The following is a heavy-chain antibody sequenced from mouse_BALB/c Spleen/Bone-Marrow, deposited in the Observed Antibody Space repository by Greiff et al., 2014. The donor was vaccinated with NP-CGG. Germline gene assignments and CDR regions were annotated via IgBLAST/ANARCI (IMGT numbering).Heavy chain of an antibody. V-gene: IGHV1S81*02. J-gene: IGHJ4*01. CDR3: AREDILYAMDY. CDR2: INPSNGRT. Sequence: LQESGAELVKPGASVKLSCKASGYTFTSYWMHWVKQRPGQGLEWIGEINPSNGRTSYNEKFKSKATLTVDKSSSTAYMQLSSLTSEDSAVYYCAREDILYAMDYWGQGTSVTVSS. CDR1: GYTFTSYW.